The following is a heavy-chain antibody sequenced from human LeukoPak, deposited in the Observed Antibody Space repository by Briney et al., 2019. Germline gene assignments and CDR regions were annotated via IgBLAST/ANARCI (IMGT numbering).Heavy chain of an antibody. V-gene: IGHV4-34*01. D-gene: IGHD3-10*01. CDR2: INHSGST. CDR1: GGSFSGYY. Sequence: SETLSLTCAVYGGSFSGYYWSWIRQPPGKGLEWIGEINHSGSTNYNPSLKSRVTTSVDTSKNQFSLKLSSVTAADTAVYYCARGRVVRGVIINYYGMDVWGQGTTVTVSS. J-gene: IGHJ6*02. CDR3: ARGRVVRGVIINYYGMDV.